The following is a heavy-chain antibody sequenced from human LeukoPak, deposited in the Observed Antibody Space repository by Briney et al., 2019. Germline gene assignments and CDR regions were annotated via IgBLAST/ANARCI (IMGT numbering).Heavy chain of an antibody. CDR2: ISAYNGNT. Sequence: GASVKVSCKASGYTFSSYGISWVRQAPGQGLEWMGWISAYNGNTNYAQKLQDRVTMTTDTSTSTAYMELRSLRSDDTAVYYCARGQYSGYDQYNWFDPWGQGTLVTVSS. J-gene: IGHJ5*02. V-gene: IGHV1-18*01. D-gene: IGHD5-12*01. CDR3: ARGQYSGYDQYNWFDP. CDR1: GYTFSSYG.